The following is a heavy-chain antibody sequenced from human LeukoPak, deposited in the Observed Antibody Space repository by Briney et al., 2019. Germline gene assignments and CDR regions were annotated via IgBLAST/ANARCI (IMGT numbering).Heavy chain of an antibody. D-gene: IGHD1-14*01. CDR1: GYSISSGYY. CDR3: ARPNRNVGVDP. V-gene: IGHV4-38-2*02. Sequence: SETLSLTCTVSGYSISSGYYWGWIRQPPGKGLEWIGEINHSGSTNYNPSLKSRVTISVDTSKNQFSLKLSSVTAADTAVYYCARPNRNVGVDPWGQGTLVTVSS. J-gene: IGHJ5*01. CDR2: INHSGST.